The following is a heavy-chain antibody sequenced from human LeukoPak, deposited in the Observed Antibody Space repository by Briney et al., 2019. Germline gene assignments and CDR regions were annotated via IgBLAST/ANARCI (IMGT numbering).Heavy chain of an antibody. D-gene: IGHD2-21*02. CDR3: ARIVVVTAIPAYYFDY. Sequence: PGRSLRLSCAASGFTFSSFEMNWIRQAPGKGLEWVSAISGSGGSTYYADSVKGRFTISRDNSKNTLYLQMNSLRAEDTAVYYCARIVVVTAIPAYYFDYWGQGTLVTVSS. J-gene: IGHJ4*02. CDR1: GFTFSSFE. CDR2: ISGSGGST. V-gene: IGHV3-23*01.